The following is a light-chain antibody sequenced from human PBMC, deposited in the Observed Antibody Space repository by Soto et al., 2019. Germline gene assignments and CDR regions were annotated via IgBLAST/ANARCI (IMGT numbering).Light chain of an antibody. CDR3: QQSYSGIT. Sequence: DIQMTQSPSSLSASVGDRVTITCRASQSVSNYLHWYQQKIGKAPKVLIDGASSLQSGVPSRFSGSGSGTDFTLTISSVQPEDFATYYCQQSYSGITFCQVTRLE. J-gene: IGKJ5*01. CDR1: QSVSNY. CDR2: GAS. V-gene: IGKV1-39*01.